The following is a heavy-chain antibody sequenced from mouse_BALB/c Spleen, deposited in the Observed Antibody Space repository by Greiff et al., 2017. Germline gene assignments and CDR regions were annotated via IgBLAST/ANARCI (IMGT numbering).Heavy chain of an antibody. V-gene: IGHV5-17*02. Sequence: DVHLVESGGGLVQPGGSRKLSCAASGFTFSSFGMHWVRQAPEKGLEWVAYISSGSSTIYYADTVKGRFTISRDNPKNTLFLQMTSLRSEDTAMYYCARGDYGYEEDYFDYWGQGTTLTVSS. J-gene: IGHJ2*01. CDR2: ISSGSSTI. CDR3: ARGDYGYEEDYFDY. CDR1: GFTFSSFG. D-gene: IGHD2-2*01.